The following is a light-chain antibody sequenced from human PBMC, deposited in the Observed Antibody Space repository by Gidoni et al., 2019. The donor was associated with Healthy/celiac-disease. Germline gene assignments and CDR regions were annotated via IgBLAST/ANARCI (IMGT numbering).Light chain of an antibody. V-gene: IGKV1-39*01. Sequence: DIQMTQSPSSLSASVGDRVTITCRASPSIGSSLNWYRQNPGMAPKLLIHGASWLQSGVPSRFSGSGSETEFTLTISSLQPEDFATYYCQQRYSTPRTFGPGTKVEI. J-gene: IGKJ1*01. CDR1: PSIGSS. CDR2: GAS. CDR3: QQRYSTPRT.